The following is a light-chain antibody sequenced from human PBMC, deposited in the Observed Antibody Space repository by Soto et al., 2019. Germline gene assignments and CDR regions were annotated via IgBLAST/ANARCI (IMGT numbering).Light chain of an antibody. CDR2: AAS. Sequence: AIRMTQSPSSLSASTGDRVAITCRASQGISSYLAWYQQKPGKAPKLLIYAASTLQSGVPSRFSGSGSGTDFTPTISCLQSEDFATYYCQQYNNWPVTFGGGTKVDI. J-gene: IGKJ4*01. CDR3: QQYNNWPVT. V-gene: IGKV1-8*01. CDR1: QGISSY.